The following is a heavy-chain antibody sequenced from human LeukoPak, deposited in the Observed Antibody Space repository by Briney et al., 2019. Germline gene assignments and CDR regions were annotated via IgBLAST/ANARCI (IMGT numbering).Heavy chain of an antibody. CDR1: GGSISSRSHS. CDR2: IYYTGRT. J-gene: IGHJ5*02. Sequence: PSETLSLTCTVSGGSISSRSHSWAWIRQPPGKGLEWTGSIYYTGRTYYNPSLKSRVTISVDTSKNQFSPKLSSVTAADTAVYYCAQILGSSNCIGNWFAPWGQGTLVTVSS. D-gene: IGHD6-13*01. V-gene: IGHV4-39*01. CDR3: AQILGSSNCIGNWFAP.